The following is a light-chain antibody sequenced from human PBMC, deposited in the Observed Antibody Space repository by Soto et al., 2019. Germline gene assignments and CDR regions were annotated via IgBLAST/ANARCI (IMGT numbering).Light chain of an antibody. CDR3: QQYNSSSQT. Sequence: DIQMTQSPSTLSASVGDRFTITCLAIQSISSWLAWYQQKPGKAPKLLIYDASSLESGVPSRFSGSGSGTEFTLTISSLPPDDFATYYCQQYNSSSQTFGQGTKVDIK. CDR2: DAS. J-gene: IGKJ1*01. CDR1: QSISSW. V-gene: IGKV1-5*01.